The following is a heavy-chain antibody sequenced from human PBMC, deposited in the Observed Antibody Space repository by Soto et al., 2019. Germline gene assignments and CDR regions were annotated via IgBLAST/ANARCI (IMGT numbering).Heavy chain of an antibody. J-gene: IGHJ4*02. CDR3: ARGGLGRYFDY. D-gene: IGHD7-27*01. Sequence: GGSLRLSCAASGFTFSSYAMHWVRQAPGKGLEYVSAISSNGGSTYYANSVKGRFTISRDNSKNTLYLQMGSLRAEDMAVYYCARGGLGRYFDYWGQGTLVTVSS. CDR2: ISSNGGST. V-gene: IGHV3-64*01. CDR1: GFTFSSYA.